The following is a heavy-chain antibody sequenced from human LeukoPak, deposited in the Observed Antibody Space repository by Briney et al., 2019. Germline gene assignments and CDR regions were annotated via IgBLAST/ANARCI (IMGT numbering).Heavy chain of an antibody. Sequence: SETLSLTCTVSGGSISSYYWSWIRQPPGKGLEWIGYIYYSGSTNYNPSLKSRVTISVDTSKNQFSLKLSSVTAADTAVYYCATNPAQTPYYDSSGYYHYYYMDVWGKGTTVTVSS. J-gene: IGHJ6*03. CDR2: IYYSGST. V-gene: IGHV4-59*12. CDR1: GGSISSYY. CDR3: ATNPAQTPYYDSSGYYHYYYMDV. D-gene: IGHD3-22*01.